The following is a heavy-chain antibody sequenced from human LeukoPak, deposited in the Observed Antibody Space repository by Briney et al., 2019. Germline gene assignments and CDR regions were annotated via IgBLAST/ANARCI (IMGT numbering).Heavy chain of an antibody. CDR2: IIPIFGTA. Sequence: SVKVSCKASGGAFSSYAISWVRQAPGQGLEWMGGIIPIFGTANYAQKFQGRVTITADESTSTAYMELSSLRSEDTAVYYCARDSPSGSYLKNAFDIWGQGTMVTVSS. D-gene: IGHD1-26*01. J-gene: IGHJ3*02. V-gene: IGHV1-69*13. CDR3: ARDSPSGSYLKNAFDI. CDR1: GGAFSSYA.